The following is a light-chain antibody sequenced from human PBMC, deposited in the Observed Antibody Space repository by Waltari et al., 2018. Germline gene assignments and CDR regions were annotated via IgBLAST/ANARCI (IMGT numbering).Light chain of an antibody. CDR1: QSVRNN. CDR2: GAS. CDR3: QQYINWPRT. J-gene: IGKJ1*01. Sequence: EIVMTQSPATLSVSPGERATLPCRASQSVRNNLAWYKQKPGQAPRLLIYGASTRATSIPATFTGSGSGTEFTLTISSLQSEDFAVYYCQQYINWPRTFGQGTKVEIK. V-gene: IGKV3-15*01.